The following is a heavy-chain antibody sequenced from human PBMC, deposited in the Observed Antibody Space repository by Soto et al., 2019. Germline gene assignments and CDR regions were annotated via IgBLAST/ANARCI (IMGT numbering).Heavy chain of an antibody. Sequence: GGSLRLSCAAFGFTFSSYAMSRVRQAPGKGLEWVSAISGSGGSTYYADSVKGRFTISRNNSKNTLYLQMNSLRAEDTAAYYCAQDSAAGILDNWGQGTLVTVSS. CDR1: GFTFSSYA. CDR3: AQDSAAGILDN. D-gene: IGHD6-25*01. CDR2: ISGSGGST. J-gene: IGHJ4*02. V-gene: IGHV3-23*01.